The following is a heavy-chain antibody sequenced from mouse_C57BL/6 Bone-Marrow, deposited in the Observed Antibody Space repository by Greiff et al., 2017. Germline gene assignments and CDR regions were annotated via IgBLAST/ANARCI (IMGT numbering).Heavy chain of an antibody. Sequence: QVQLQQSGPGLVQPSQSLSITCTVSGFSLTSYGVHWVRQTPGKGLEWLGVIWHGGSTDYNAAFISRLSISKDNSKSQVLYKQNSLQADDTAIYYCARMGAMDYWCQGTSVTVSS. CDR1: GFSLTSYG. CDR2: IWHGGST. V-gene: IGHV2-2*01. J-gene: IGHJ4*01. D-gene: IGHD4-1*01. CDR3: ARMGAMDY.